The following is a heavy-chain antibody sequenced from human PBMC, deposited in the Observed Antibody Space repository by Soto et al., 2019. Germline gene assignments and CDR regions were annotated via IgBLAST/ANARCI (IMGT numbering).Heavy chain of an antibody. J-gene: IGHJ3*02. V-gene: IGHV3-23*01. D-gene: IGHD6-19*01. CDR2: IDGGGSGT. CDR3: GKDGVSQWLALGLI. Sequence: EVQLLESGGGLVQPGGSLRLSCAASGFTFTSYAMSWVRQAPGKGLEWVSAIDGGGSGTYYADSVKSRFTFSRDSSKNTLFLQMTGLSAGDTAVYYCGKDGVSQWLALGLICGQGTVVTVSS. CDR1: GFTFTSYA.